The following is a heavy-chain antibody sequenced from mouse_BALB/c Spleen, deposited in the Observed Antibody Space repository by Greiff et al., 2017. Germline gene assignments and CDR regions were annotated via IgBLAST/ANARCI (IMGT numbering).Heavy chain of an antibody. CDR3: ARDRGGYYVGYAMDY. D-gene: IGHD2-3*01. CDR1: GFSLTSYG. Sequence: QVQLQQSGPGLVAPSQSLSITCTVSGFSLTSYGVHWVRQPPGKGLEWLGVIWAGGSTNYNSALMSRLSISKDNSKSQVFLKMNSLQTDDTAMYYCARDRGGYYVGYAMDYWGQGTSVTVSS. CDR2: IWAGGST. V-gene: IGHV2-9*02. J-gene: IGHJ4*01.